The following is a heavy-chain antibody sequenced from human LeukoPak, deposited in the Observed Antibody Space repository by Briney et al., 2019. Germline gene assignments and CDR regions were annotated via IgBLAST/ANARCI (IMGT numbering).Heavy chain of an antibody. J-gene: IGHJ5*02. V-gene: IGHV4-34*01. D-gene: IGHD1-26*01. CDR2: INHSGST. CDR3: ARSLLRRRGAESLDP. CDR1: GGSFSGYY. Sequence: PSETLSLTCAVYGGSFSGYYWSWIRQPPGKGLEWIGEINHSGSTNYNPSLKSRVTISVDTSKNQFSLKLSSVTAADTAVYYCARSLLRRRGAESLDPWGQGTLVTVSS.